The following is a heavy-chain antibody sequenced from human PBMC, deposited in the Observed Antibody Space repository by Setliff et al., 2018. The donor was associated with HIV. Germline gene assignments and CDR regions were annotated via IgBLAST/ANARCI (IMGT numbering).Heavy chain of an antibody. CDR3: TTPRISGSSGWYFDY. CDR1: GFTFSSYW. Sequence: PGGSLRLSCATSGFTFSSYWMHWVRQAPGKGLQWIARINSDGRSTDYAASVKGRFTISKDTARNTLYLQMYTVTAEDTAVYYCTTPRISGSSGWYFDYWGHGTLVTVSS. J-gene: IGHJ4*01. D-gene: IGHD3-10*01. CDR2: INSDGRST. V-gene: IGHV3-74*01.